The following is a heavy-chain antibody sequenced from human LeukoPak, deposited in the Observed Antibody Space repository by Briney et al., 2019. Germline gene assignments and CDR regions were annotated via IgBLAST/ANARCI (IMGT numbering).Heavy chain of an antibody. CDR3: VRRGDASSGWGDHDF. CDR1: GFTSNRNA. J-gene: IGHJ4*02. D-gene: IGHD6-19*01. V-gene: IGHV3-23*01. CDR2: LGGSVDKT. Sequence: GGTQRLSSAVSGFTSNRNAIGCVRAAPGRGLVGGSELGGSVDKTFYTDPVKGRFAISRDNSKNMVQLQMTSLPGEDTAVYYCVRRGDASSGWGDHDFWGQGALVTVSS.